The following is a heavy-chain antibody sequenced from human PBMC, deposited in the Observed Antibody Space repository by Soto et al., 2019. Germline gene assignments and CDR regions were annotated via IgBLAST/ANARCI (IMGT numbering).Heavy chain of an antibody. J-gene: IGHJ6*02. CDR2: IYYSGST. V-gene: IGHV4-39*02. D-gene: IGHD1-26*01. CDR1: GGSISSSSYY. Sequence: SETVSLTCTVSGGSISSSSYYWGWIRQPPGKGLEWIGSIYYSGSTYYNPSLKSRVTISVDTSKNQFSLKLSSVTAADTAVYYCAREGIEWELLGYYYYYGMDVWGQGTTVTVSS. CDR3: AREGIEWELLGYYYYYGMDV.